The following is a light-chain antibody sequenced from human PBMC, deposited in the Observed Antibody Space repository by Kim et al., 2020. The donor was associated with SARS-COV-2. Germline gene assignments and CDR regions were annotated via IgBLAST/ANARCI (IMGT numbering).Light chain of an antibody. V-gene: IGLV3-19*01. CDR1: SLRSYY. Sequence: SSELTQDPAVSVALGQTVRITCQGDSLRSYYASWYQQKPGQAPVLVIYGKNNRPSGIPDRFSGSSSGNTASLTITGAQAEDVADYYCNSRDSSGNLWVFG. J-gene: IGLJ3*02. CDR2: GKN. CDR3: NSRDSSGNLWV.